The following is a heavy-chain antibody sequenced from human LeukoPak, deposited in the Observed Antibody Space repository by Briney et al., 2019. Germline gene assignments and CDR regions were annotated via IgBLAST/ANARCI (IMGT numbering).Heavy chain of an antibody. J-gene: IGHJ6*03. CDR3: ARDAFRYLDYYYMDV. Sequence: GGSLRLSCAASGFTFSSYAMHWVRQAPGKGLEYVSAISSNGGSTYYANSVKGRFTISRDNSKNTLYLQMGSLRAEDMAVYYCARDAFRYLDYYYMDVWGKGTTVTVSS. CDR2: ISSNGGST. D-gene: IGHD3-16*02. CDR1: GFTFSSYA. V-gene: IGHV3-64*01.